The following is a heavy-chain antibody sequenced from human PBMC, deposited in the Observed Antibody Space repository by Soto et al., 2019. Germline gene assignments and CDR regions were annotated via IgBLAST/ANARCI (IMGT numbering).Heavy chain of an antibody. CDR1: GFTFSSYS. D-gene: IGHD4-17*01. CDR3: ARTVSPLDGMDV. J-gene: IGHJ6*02. V-gene: IGHV3-48*01. CDR2: ISSSSSTI. Sequence: GGSLRLSCAASGFTFSSYSMNWVRQAPGKGLEWVSYISSSSSTIYYADSVKGRFTISRDNAKNTVYLQMNSLRAEDTAVFYCARTVSPLDGMDVWGQGTTVTVSS.